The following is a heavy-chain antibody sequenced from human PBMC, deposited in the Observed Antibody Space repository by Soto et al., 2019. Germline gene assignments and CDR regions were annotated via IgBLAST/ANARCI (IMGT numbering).Heavy chain of an antibody. D-gene: IGHD3-22*01. CDR2: KYWDDDR. V-gene: IGHV2-5*05. CDR3: ARTPYDSGDYKRVALYFDF. Sequence: SGPTLVNPTQTLTLPCSFSGFSLSTNRVAVAWIRQPPGKALEFLALKYWDDDRRYGASLKTRLSITNDTSKNQVVLKMTNMDPADIATYYGARTPYDSGDYKRVALYFDFRGPGTLVTVSS. J-gene: IGHJ2*01. CDR1: GFSLSTNRVA.